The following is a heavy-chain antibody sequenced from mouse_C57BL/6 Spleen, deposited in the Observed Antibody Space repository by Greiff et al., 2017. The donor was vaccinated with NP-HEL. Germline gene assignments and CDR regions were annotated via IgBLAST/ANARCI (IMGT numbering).Heavy chain of an antibody. J-gene: IGHJ2*01. D-gene: IGHD1-1*01. CDR3: ARGITTVAQPFDD. V-gene: IGHV5S21*01. CDR1: GFTFSSYA. Sequence: EVHLVESGEGLVKPGGSLKLSCAASGFTFSSYAMSWVRQTPEKRLEWVAYISSGGDYIYYADTVKGRFTISRDNARNTLYLQMSSLKSEDTAMYYCARGITTVAQPFDDWGQGTTLTVAS. CDR2: ISSGGDYI.